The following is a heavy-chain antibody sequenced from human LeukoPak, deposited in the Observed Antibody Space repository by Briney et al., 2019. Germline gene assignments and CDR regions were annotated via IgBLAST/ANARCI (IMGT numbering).Heavy chain of an antibody. CDR3: PPSSTRGGGFDS. Sequence: GGSLRLSCAASGFTFSSYAMSWVRQAPGKGLEWVSAISGSGGSTYYADSVKGRFTISRDNSKNTMYLQMNSLRADDTAVYYCPPSSTRGGGFDSGAQGPLVPVPS. CDR2: ISGSGGST. D-gene: IGHD1-26*01. CDR1: GFTFSSYA. J-gene: IGHJ4*02. V-gene: IGHV3-23*01.